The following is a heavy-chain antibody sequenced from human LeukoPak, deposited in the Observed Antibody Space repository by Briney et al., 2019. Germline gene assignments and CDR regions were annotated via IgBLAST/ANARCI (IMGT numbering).Heavy chain of an antibody. V-gene: IGHV4-34*01. Sequence: SETLSLTCAVYGGSFSGYYWSWIRQPPGKGLEWIGEINHCGSTNYNPSLKSRVTISVDTSKNQFSLKLSSVTAADTAVYYCARLKIPSYYYGMDVWGKGTTVTVSS. J-gene: IGHJ6*04. CDR2: INHCGST. D-gene: IGHD2-21*01. CDR1: GGSFSGYY. CDR3: ARLKIPSYYYGMDV.